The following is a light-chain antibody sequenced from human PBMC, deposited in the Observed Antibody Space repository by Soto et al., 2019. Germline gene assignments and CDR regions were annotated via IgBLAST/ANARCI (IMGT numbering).Light chain of an antibody. V-gene: IGLV2-18*02. CDR1: SSDVGSYNR. CDR3: KSYTGSSIYV. J-gene: IGLJ1*01. Sequence: QSVLTQPPSVSGSPGQSVAISCTGTSSDVGSYNRVSWYQQPPGAAPKLMIYEVSNRPSGVPDRFSGSKSGNTASLTISGLQADVEADYYCKSYTGSSIYVFGTGNKVTVL. CDR2: EVS.